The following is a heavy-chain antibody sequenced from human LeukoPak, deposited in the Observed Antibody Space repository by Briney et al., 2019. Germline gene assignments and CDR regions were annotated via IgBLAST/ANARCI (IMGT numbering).Heavy chain of an antibody. J-gene: IGHJ5*02. CDR3: ARTSIYYDSSGYRS. CDR2: INHSGST. Sequence: SETVSLTCAVYGGSFSGYYWSWIRQPPGKGLEWIGEINHSGSTNYNPSLKSRVTISVDTSKNQFSLKLSSVTAADTAVYYCARTSIYYDSSGYRSWGQGTLVTVSS. D-gene: IGHD3-22*01. V-gene: IGHV4-34*01. CDR1: GGSFSGYY.